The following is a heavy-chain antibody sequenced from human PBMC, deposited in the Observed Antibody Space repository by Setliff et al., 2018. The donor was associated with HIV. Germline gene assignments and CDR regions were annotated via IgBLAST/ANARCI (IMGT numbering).Heavy chain of an antibody. V-gene: IGHV1-69*04. CDR2: IISSLGVT. CDR1: GYTFTSYD. Sequence: SVKVSCKASGYTFTSYDINWVRQATGQGLEWMGSIISSLGVTKYAKKFQGRVTITAHESTNTVNMELSSLRSEDPAWYFCARGRGVSWTLDLWGQGTLVTVSS. J-gene: IGHJ5*02. CDR3: ARGRGVSWTLDL. D-gene: IGHD6-13*01.